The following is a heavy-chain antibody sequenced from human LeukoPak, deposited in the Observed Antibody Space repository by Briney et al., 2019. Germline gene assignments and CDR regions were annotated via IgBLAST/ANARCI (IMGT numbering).Heavy chain of an antibody. CDR1: GGSISSSNW. D-gene: IGHD4-17*01. CDR3: ARNERTTVTTFDY. CDR2: IYHSGST. Sequence: SETLSLTCAVSGGSISSSNWWSWARQPPGKGLEWIGEIYHSGSTNYNPSLKSRVTISVDKSKNQFSLKLSSVTAADTAVYYCARNERTTVTTFDYWGQGTLVTVSS. V-gene: IGHV4-4*02. J-gene: IGHJ4*02.